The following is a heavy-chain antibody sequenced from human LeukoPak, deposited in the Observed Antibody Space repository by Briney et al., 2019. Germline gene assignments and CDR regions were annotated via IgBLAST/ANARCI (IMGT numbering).Heavy chain of an antibody. J-gene: IGHJ4*02. CDR3: ACSDY. Sequence: AETLSLTCSVSDGSINSYYWNCIRRPPGKGLEWIGYIYYSGSTNYNPSLKSRVTISVDTSKNQFSLKLSSVTAADTAVYYCACSDYWGQGTLVTVSS. CDR1: DGSINSYY. CDR2: IYYSGST. V-gene: IGHV4-59*01.